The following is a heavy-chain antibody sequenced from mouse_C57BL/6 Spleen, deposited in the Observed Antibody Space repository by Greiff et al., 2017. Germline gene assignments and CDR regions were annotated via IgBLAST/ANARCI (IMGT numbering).Heavy chain of an antibody. Sequence: QVQLQQPGTELVKPGASVKLSCKASGYTFTSYWMHWVKQRPGQGLEWIGNINPSDGGTNYNEKFKSKATLSVDKSSSTAYMQLSSLTSEDSAVYYCARKEGGGYDYDVGVDYWGQGTTLTVSS. J-gene: IGHJ2*01. D-gene: IGHD2-4*01. V-gene: IGHV1-53*01. CDR3: ARKEGGGYDYDVGVDY. CDR2: INPSDGGT. CDR1: GYTFTSYW.